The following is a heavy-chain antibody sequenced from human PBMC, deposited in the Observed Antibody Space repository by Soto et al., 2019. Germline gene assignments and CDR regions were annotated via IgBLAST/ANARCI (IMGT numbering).Heavy chain of an antibody. D-gene: IGHD3-22*01. Sequence: PGGSLRLSCTASRFTFGDYAMSWFRQAPGKGLEWVGFIRSKAYGETTENAASVKGRFTISRDDSKSIAYLQMNSLETEDTAVYYCTRGSYYYDSSGYYYFDYWGQGT. J-gene: IGHJ4*02. CDR3: TRGSYYYDSSGYYYFDY. V-gene: IGHV3-49*03. CDR1: RFTFGDYA. CDR2: IRSKAYGETT.